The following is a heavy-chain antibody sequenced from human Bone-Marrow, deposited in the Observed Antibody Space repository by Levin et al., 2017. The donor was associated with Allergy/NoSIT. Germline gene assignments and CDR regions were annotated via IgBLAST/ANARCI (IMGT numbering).Heavy chain of an antibody. CDR1: GFTFSSYW. CDR3: ARDRCSTTTYQVPPGFDP. D-gene: IGHD2-2*01. V-gene: IGHV3-74*01. Sequence: LSLTCAASGFTFSSYWMHWVRQAPGKGLVWVSHISSDGSSTSYADSVKGRFTISRDNAKNTLYLEMNSLRAEDTAVYYCARDRCSTTTYQVPPGFDPWGQGTLVTVSS. CDR2: ISSDGSST. J-gene: IGHJ5*02.